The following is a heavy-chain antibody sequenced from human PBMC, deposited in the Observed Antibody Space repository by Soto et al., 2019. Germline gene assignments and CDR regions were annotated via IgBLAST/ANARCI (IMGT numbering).Heavy chain of an antibody. CDR3: AREGNLGRWLQPLDF. Sequence: PSETRSLTCTVSGGSTSSGGYYWSWIRHPPGKGLEWIGEINHSGSTNYNPSLKSRVTISVDTSKNQFSLKLISVTAADTAMYFCAREGNLGRWLQPLDFWGQGTLVTVSS. CDR2: INHSGST. J-gene: IGHJ4*02. V-gene: IGHV4-61*08. CDR1: GGSTSSGGYY. D-gene: IGHD5-12*01.